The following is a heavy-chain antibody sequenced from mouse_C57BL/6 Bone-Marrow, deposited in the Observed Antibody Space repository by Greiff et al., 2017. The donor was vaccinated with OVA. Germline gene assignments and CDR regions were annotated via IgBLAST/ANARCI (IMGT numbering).Heavy chain of an antibody. CDR3: ARPYDFSYYYAMDD. V-gene: IGHV1-42*01. CDR2: INPSTGGT. Sequence: EVQLQQSGPELVKPGASVKISCKASGYSFTGYYMNWVKQSPEKSLEWIGEINPSTGGTTYNQKFKAKATLTVDKSSSTAYMQLKSLTSEDSAVYYCARPYDFSYYYAMDDWGQGTSVTVSS. J-gene: IGHJ4*01. CDR1: GYSFTGYY. D-gene: IGHD2-4*01.